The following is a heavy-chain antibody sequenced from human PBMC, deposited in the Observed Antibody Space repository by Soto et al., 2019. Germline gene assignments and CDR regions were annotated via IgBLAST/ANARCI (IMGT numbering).Heavy chain of an antibody. Sequence: SETLSLTCTVPGLSITNNYWSWLRQPPGKGLEWIGYIYYTGSTNYNPSLKSRVTMSVDTSKNQFSLNLASLTAADTAIYYCARANWYSEFWGQGTLVTVSS. CDR1: GLSITNNY. CDR3: ARANWYSEF. D-gene: IGHD7-27*01. J-gene: IGHJ4*02. V-gene: IGHV4-59*13. CDR2: IYYTGST.